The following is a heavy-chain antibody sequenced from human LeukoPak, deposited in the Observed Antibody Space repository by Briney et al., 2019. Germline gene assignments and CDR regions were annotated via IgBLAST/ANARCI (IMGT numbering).Heavy chain of an antibody. V-gene: IGHV3-30*02. Sequence: GGSLRLSCAASGFTFSSYGMHWVRQAPGKGLEWVAFIRYDGSNKYYTDSVKGRFTISRDNSKNTLYLQMNSLRAEDTAVYYCAKDLVRYWSSSYPLWGQGTLVTVSS. CDR1: GFTFSSYG. CDR3: AKDLVRYWSSSYPL. D-gene: IGHD6-13*01. CDR2: IRYDGSNK. J-gene: IGHJ4*02.